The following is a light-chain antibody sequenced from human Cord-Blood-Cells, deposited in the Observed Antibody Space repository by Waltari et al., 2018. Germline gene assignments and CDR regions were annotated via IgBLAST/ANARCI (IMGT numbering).Light chain of an antibody. CDR2: LGS. CDR1: QSLLHSNGYNY. V-gene: IGKV2-28*01. J-gene: IGKJ5*01. CDR3: MQALQPPIT. Sequence: IVWPQSPLSLPVTPGEPTSISCRSSQSLLHSNGYNYFELELHKPGQSPQLLIYLGSNRASRVADRFSGSGSGTDFTLKISRVEAEDVGVDYCMQALQPPITFGQGTRLEIK.